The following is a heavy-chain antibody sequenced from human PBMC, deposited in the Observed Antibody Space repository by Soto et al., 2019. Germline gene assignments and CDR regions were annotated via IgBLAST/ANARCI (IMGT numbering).Heavy chain of an antibody. CDR2: TQSNGYP. V-gene: IGHV4-59*08. D-gene: IGHD3-10*01. CDR3: ARHGFGSLHGLVDV. Sequence: QVQLQESGPGLVKPSETLSLTCTVSGGSITNYSSTCFRQPPGKGLEWIGYTQSNGYPPYTLSLKRRVTLSMDTSKTQFSLMLESVTATDTAVYYCARHGFGSLHGLVDVWGQGTTVIVSS. J-gene: IGHJ6*02. CDR1: GGSITNYS.